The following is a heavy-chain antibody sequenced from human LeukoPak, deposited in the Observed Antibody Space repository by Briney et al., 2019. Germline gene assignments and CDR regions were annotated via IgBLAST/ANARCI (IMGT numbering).Heavy chain of an antibody. Sequence: PGGSLRLSCAVSGFTVSSNDMSWVRQAPGKGLEWVSIIYSGGSTYYADSVKGRFTISRDNSKNTLYLHMNSLRAEDTAVYYCARGTIAVADYFDYWGQGTLVTVSS. CDR1: GFTVSSND. D-gene: IGHD6-19*01. CDR2: IYSGGST. J-gene: IGHJ4*02. V-gene: IGHV3-66*01. CDR3: ARGTIAVADYFDY.